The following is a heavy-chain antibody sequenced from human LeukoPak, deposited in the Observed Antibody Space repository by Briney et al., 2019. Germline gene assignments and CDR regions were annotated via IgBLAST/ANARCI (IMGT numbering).Heavy chain of an antibody. Sequence: GGSLRLSRAASGFTVSSNYMSWVRQAPGKGLEWVSVIYSGGSTYYADSVKGRFTISRDNSKNTLYLQMNSLRAEDTAVYYCAKDGTKFNWFDPWGQGTLVTVSS. CDR3: AKDGTKFNWFDP. V-gene: IGHV3-53*01. D-gene: IGHD3-9*01. CDR1: GFTVSSNY. J-gene: IGHJ5*02. CDR2: IYSGGST.